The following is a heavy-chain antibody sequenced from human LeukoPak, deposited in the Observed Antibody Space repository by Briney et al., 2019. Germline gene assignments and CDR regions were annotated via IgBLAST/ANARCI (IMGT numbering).Heavy chain of an antibody. J-gene: IGHJ3*02. Sequence: GGSLRLSCAASGFTFSSYSMNWVRQAPGKGLEWVSSISSSSSYIYYADSVKGRFTISRDNAKNSLYLQMNSLRAEDTAVYYCAGPSGSYFSHGIDIWGQGTMVTVSS. D-gene: IGHD1-26*01. CDR1: GFTFSSYS. V-gene: IGHV3-21*01. CDR2: ISSSSSYI. CDR3: AGPSGSYFSHGIDI.